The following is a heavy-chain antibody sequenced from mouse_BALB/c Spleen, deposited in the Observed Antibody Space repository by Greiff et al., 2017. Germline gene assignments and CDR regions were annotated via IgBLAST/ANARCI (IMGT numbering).Heavy chain of an antibody. CDR1: GFTFSSFG. J-gene: IGHJ4*01. D-gene: IGHD1-1*02. CDR2: ISSGSSTI. Sequence: EVHLVESGGGLVQPGGSRKLSCAASGFTFSSFGMHWVRQAPEKGLEWVAYISSGSSTIYYADTVKGRFTISRDNPKNTLFLQMTSLRSEDTDMYDGERYGYYAMDYWGQGTSVTVSS. CDR3: ERYGYYAMDY. V-gene: IGHV5-17*02.